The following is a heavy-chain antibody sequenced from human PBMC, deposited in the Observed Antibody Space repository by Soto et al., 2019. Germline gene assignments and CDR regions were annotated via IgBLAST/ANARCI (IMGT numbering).Heavy chain of an antibody. CDR1: GYTFTSYG. Sequence: ASVKVSCKASGYTFTSYGVSWVRQAPGQGREWMGWISAYNGNTNYAQKLQGRVTMTTDTSTSKAYMELRSLRSDDTAVYYCARSNAYVYYYNSSGYYFPDYWGQGTLVTVSS. J-gene: IGHJ4*02. V-gene: IGHV1-18*01. CDR2: ISAYNGNT. CDR3: ARSNAYVYYYNSSGYYFPDY. D-gene: IGHD3-22*01.